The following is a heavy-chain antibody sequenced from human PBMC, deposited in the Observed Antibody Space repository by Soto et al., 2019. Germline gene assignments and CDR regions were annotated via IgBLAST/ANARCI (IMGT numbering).Heavy chain of an antibody. D-gene: IGHD5-18*01. CDR1: GFTFSSYW. J-gene: IGHJ6*02. CDR2: IKQDGSEK. V-gene: IGHV3-7*03. CDR3: VRDQIQLWPKPYYYGMDV. Sequence: EVQLVESGGGLVQPGGSLRLSCAASGFTFSSYWMSWVRQAPGKGLEWVANIKQDGSEKYYVDSVKGRFTIYRDNAKNSLYLQMNSLRAEDTAVYYCVRDQIQLWPKPYYYGMDVWGQGTTVTVSS.